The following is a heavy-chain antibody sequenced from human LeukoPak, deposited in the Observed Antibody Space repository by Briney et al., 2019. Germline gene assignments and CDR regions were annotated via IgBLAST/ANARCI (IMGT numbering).Heavy chain of an antibody. V-gene: IGHV3-21*01. CDR1: GFTFSSYS. Sequence: PGGSLRLSCAASGFTFSSYSMNWVRQAPGKGLEWVSSISSSSSYIYYADSVKGRFTISRDNAKNSLYLQMNSLRAEDTAVYYCARAILDDILTGYSPYYFDYWGQGTLVTVSS. D-gene: IGHD3-9*01. CDR2: ISSSSSYI. CDR3: ARAILDDILTGYSPYYFDY. J-gene: IGHJ4*02.